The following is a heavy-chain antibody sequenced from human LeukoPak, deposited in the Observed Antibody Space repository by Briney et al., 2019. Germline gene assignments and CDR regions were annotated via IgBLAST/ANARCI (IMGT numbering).Heavy chain of an antibody. D-gene: IGHD6-6*01. CDR3: ATSPGLGYSSSLTGVDY. CDR2: ITTSSSYM. Sequence: PGGSLRLSCAASGFTFSAYNMNWVRRTPGKGLEWVSSITTSSSYMFYADSVRGRFTISRDNAENSLYLQMNSLRAEDTAVYYCATSPGLGYSSSLTGVDYWGQGTLVTVSS. V-gene: IGHV3-21*01. J-gene: IGHJ4*02. CDR1: GFTFSAYN.